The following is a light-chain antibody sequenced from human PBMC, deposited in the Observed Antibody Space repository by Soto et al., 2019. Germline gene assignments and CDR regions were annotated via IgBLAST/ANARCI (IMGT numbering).Light chain of an antibody. CDR2: KAS. J-gene: IGKJ4*01. V-gene: IGKV1-5*03. CDR1: QTISSW. Sequence: DIQMTQSPSTLSASVGDRVTITCRASQTISSWLAWYQQKPGKAPKLLIYKASSLEGGVPSRFSGSGSGTEFTLTISSLQPDDFASYYCQQYNSSLTFGGGTKVEIK. CDR3: QQYNSSLT.